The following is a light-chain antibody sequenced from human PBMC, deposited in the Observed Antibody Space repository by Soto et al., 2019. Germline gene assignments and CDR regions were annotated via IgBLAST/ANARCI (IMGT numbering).Light chain of an antibody. Sequence: AIPLTQSPSSLSASVGERVTITCRASQGISSALAWYQQKPGSSPTLLIYDASSLKSGVPSRFSGSGSGTDFTLTISSLQPEDFATYYCQHFNDYPLTFGQGTRLEIK. CDR1: QGISSA. V-gene: IGKV1D-13*01. CDR3: QHFNDYPLT. CDR2: DAS. J-gene: IGKJ5*01.